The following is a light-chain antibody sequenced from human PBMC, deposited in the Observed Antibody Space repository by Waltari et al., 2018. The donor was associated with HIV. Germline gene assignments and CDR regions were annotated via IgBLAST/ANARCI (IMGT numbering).Light chain of an antibody. CDR1: RLGAKY. CDR3: QAWDRSNVV. V-gene: IGLV3-1*01. J-gene: IGLJ2*01. CDR2: QDI. Sequence: SYELTQPPSVSVSPGQTASITCSGDRLGAKYACWYQQKPGQSPVLVIYQDIKRPSGIPERFSGSSAGNTATLTVSGTQPMDEADYYCQAWDRSNVVFGGGTKLTVL.